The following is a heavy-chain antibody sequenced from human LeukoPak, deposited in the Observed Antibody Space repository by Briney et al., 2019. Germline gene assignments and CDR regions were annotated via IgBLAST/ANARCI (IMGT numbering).Heavy chain of an antibody. CDR2: ISYDGSNK. CDR1: GFTFSSYA. J-gene: IGHJ4*02. CDR3: ARDLDGGYSGVGGH. D-gene: IGHD5-12*01. Sequence: GGSLRLSCAASGFTFSSYAMHWVRQAPGKGLEWVAVISYDGSNKYYADSVKGRFTISRDNSKNTLYLQMNSLRAEDTAVYYCARDLDGGYSGVGGHWGQGTLVTVSS. V-gene: IGHV3-30-3*01.